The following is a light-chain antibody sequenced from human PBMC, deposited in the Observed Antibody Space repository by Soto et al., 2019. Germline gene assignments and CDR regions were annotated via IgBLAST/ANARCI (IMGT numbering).Light chain of an antibody. CDR2: AAS. CDR1: QSINSW. J-gene: IGKJ5*01. V-gene: IGKV1D-12*01. CDR3: QQAHSFPLT. Sequence: DIQMTQSPSSVSASVGDRVTITCRASQSINSWLVWYQQKPGKAPKPLIYAASSLQSGVPSGFSGSGSGTDFTLTISSLQPEDFATYYCQQAHSFPLTFGQGTRLEI.